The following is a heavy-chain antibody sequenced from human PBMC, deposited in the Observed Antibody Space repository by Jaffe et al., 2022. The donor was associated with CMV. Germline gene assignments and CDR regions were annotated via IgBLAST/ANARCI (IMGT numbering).Heavy chain of an antibody. CDR1: GGSISRDSFQ. Sequence: QLRLQESGPGLVKVSETLSLTCSVSGGSISRDSFQWDWIRQSPGKGLEWIGSIYYSGSTFYNPSLKSRVTISVDTSRSQFSLRLSSVTAADTAVYYCARRVGGRYFDNWFDSWGQGTLVSVSS. D-gene: IGHD1-26*01. CDR2: IYYSGST. V-gene: IGHV4-39*01. CDR3: ARRVGGRYFDNWFDS. J-gene: IGHJ5*01.